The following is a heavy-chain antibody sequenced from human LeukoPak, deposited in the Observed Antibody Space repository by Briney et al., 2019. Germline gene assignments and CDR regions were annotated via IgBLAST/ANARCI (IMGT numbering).Heavy chain of an antibody. CDR2: INAGNGNT. D-gene: IGHD3-22*01. CDR3: AREYYDSNGYYSYYFDY. Sequence: ASVKVSCKASGYTFTSYAMHWVRQAPGQRLEWMGWINAGNGNTKYSQKFQGRVTITRDTSASTAYMELSSLRSEDTAVYYCAREYYDSNGYYSYYFDYWGQGTLVTVSS. J-gene: IGHJ4*02. CDR1: GYTFTSYA. V-gene: IGHV1-3*01.